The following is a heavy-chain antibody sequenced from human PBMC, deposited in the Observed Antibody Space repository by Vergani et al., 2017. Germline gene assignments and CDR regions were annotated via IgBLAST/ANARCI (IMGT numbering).Heavy chain of an antibody. CDR3: TREIIIAIAVAGY. Sequence: EVQLVESGGGLVQPGRSLRLSCTASGFTFGDYAMSWFRQAPGKGLEWVGFIRSKAYGGTTEYAASVKGRFTISRDDSNSIAYLQMNSLKTEDTAVYYCTREIIIAIAVAGYWGQGTLVTVSS. J-gene: IGHJ4*02. CDR2: IRSKAYGGTT. CDR1: GFTFGDYA. V-gene: IGHV3-49*03. D-gene: IGHD6-19*01.